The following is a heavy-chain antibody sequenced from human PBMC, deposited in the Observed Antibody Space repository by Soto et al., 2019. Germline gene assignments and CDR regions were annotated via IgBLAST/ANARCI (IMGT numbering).Heavy chain of an antibody. Sequence: PSETLSLTCTVSGASINNNDYYWSWIRQTPGKGLEWIGYVYYSGTTDYIPSLKSRLSMSIDKSQNQFTLKLNSVTAADTATYYCAIMSYSYDKWAFELWGRGTMVTGSP. J-gene: IGHJ2*01. CDR3: AIMSYSYDKWAFEL. D-gene: IGHD3-22*01. V-gene: IGHV4-30-4*01. CDR2: VYYSGTT. CDR1: GASINNNDYY.